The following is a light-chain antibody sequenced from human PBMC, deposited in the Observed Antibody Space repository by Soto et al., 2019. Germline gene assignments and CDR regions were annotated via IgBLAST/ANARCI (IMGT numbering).Light chain of an antibody. CDR3: QQYNTYWT. CDR1: QSISYW. V-gene: IGKV1-5*03. J-gene: IGKJ1*01. CDR2: KAS. Sequence: DIQMTQSPSTLSASVGDRVTITCRASQSISYWLAWYQQKPGKAPNLLIYKASSLESGVPSRFRGSGSGTEFTLTISRLQPDDFETYYCQQYNTYWTFRQGTKVEIK.